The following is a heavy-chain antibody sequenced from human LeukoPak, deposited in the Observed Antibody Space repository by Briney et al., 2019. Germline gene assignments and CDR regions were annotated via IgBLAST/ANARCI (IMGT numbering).Heavy chain of an antibody. V-gene: IGHV3-15*05. CDR1: GFTFSNVW. CDR3: TTDGVGVEGATYDN. J-gene: IGHJ4*02. CDR2: IKSRTAGGTT. D-gene: IGHD1-26*01. Sequence: PGGSLRLSCAASGFTFSNVWMSWVRQAPGKGLEWVGRIKSRTAGGTTDYAVPVQGRFTISRDDSKNTLYLQMNSLKTEDTAVYYCTTDGVGVEGATYDNWGQGTLVSVSS.